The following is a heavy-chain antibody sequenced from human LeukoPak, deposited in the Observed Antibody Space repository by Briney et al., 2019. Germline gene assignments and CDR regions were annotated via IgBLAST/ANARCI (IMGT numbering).Heavy chain of an antibody. CDR3: ARVVRNWNPNYFFDD. D-gene: IGHD1-1*01. CDR1: RGTFSSYA. CDR2: IGPIFCTA. J-gene: IGHJ4*02. Sequence: SVKVSCKASRGTFSSYAISWVGQAPGQGVEWMGGIGPIFCTANYAQKFQGRVTVTADESTSTAYMELSSLRSEDTAVYYCARVVRNWNPNYFFDDWGQGTMVTVSS. V-gene: IGHV1-69*01.